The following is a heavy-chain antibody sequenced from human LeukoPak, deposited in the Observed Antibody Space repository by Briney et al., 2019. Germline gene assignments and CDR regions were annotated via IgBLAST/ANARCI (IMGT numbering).Heavy chain of an antibody. D-gene: IGHD6-19*01. CDR1: GYTFTGYY. V-gene: IGHV5-51*01. Sequence: ASVKVSCKASGYTFTGYYMHRVRQMPGKGLEWMGIIYPGDSDTRYSPSFQGQVTISADKSISTAYLQWSSLKASDTAMYYCARLEAVAGPGAFDIWGQGTMVTVSS. J-gene: IGHJ3*02. CDR3: ARLEAVAGPGAFDI. CDR2: IYPGDSDT.